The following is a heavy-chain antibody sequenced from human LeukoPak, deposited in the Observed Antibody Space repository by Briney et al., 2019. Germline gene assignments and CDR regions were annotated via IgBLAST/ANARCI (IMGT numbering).Heavy chain of an antibody. D-gene: IGHD3-10*01. CDR3: ARAPPTYYYGSGSYSRFDY. Sequence: PSETLSLTCAVYGGSFSGYYWSWIRQPPGNGLEWIGEINHSGSTNYNPSLKSRVSISVDTSKNQFSLKLSSVTAADTAVYYCARAPPTYYYGSGSYSRFDYWGQGTLVTVSS. V-gene: IGHV4-34*01. CDR2: INHSGST. J-gene: IGHJ4*02. CDR1: GGSFSGYY.